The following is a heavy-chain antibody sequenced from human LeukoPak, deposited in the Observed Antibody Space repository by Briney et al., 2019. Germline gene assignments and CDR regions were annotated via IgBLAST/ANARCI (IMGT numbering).Heavy chain of an antibody. D-gene: IGHD3-22*01. CDR3: ARSTLYYDSSGYYQEWFDP. CDR2: IYYSGST. J-gene: IGHJ5*02. Sequence: SETLSLTCTVSGGSISSGDYYWSWIRQPPGKGLEWIGYIYYSGSTYYNPSLKSRVTISVDTSKNQFSLKLSSVTAADTAVYYCARSTLYYDSSGYYQEWFDPWGQGTLVTVSS. V-gene: IGHV4-30-4*01. CDR1: GGSISSGDYY.